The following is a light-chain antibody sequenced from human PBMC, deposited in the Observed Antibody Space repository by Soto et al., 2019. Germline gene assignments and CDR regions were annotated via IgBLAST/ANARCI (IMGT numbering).Light chain of an antibody. CDR2: AAS. V-gene: IGKV1D-12*01. Sequence: DIQMTQSPSSVSASVGDRVSITCRASQGISNWLAWYQQKPGRAPKLLIYAASSLQSGVSSRFSGSGSGTDFTLTISSLQPEDFATYYCQQGNSFPFTLGPGNKVDIK. CDR3: QQGNSFPFT. J-gene: IGKJ3*01. CDR1: QGISNW.